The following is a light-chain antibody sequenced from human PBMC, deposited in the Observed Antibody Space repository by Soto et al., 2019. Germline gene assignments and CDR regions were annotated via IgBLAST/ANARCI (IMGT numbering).Light chain of an antibody. Sequence: EIVLTQSAGTLSLSPGERPTLSCRASQSVSSSYLSWYQQKPRQAPRLLICGESSRATGIPNRFSGSGSGTDFTLTISRLEPEDFEVYYCQQYGSSWTFGQGTKLEI. CDR1: QSVSSSY. CDR2: GES. CDR3: QQYGSSWT. V-gene: IGKV3-20*01. J-gene: IGKJ1*01.